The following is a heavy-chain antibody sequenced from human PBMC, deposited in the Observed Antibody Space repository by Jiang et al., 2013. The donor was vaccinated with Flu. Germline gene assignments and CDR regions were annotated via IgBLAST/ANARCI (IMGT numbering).Heavy chain of an antibody. J-gene: IGHJ5*02. CDR2: TYYSGTI. CDR1: GGSLGGYY. Sequence: GPGLVKPSETLSLTCTVSGGSLGGYYWTWIRQPPGKRLEWIGHTYYSGTINYNPSLKSRVTISIDTSKNHFSLKLTSVTAADTAVYYCARSPVQRTYGNYGWFGPWGQGTLVTVSS. CDR3: ARSPVQRTYGNYGWFGP. V-gene: IGHV4-59*01. D-gene: IGHD3-22*01.